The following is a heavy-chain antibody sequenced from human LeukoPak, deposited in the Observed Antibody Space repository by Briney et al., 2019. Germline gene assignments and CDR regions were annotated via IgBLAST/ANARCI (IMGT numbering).Heavy chain of an antibody. CDR1: GYTFTSYG. V-gene: IGHV1-18*01. CDR2: ISAYNGNT. J-gene: IGHJ3*02. CDR3: ARAQSTIFGVVHDAFDI. Sequence: GASVKVSCKASGYTFTSYGISWVRQAPGQGIEWMGWISAYNGNTNYAQKLQGRVTMTTDTSTSTAYMELRSLRSDDTAVYYCARAQSTIFGVVHDAFDIWGQGTMVTVSS. D-gene: IGHD3-3*01.